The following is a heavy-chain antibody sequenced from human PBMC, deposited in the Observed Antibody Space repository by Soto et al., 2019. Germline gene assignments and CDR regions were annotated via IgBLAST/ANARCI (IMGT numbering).Heavy chain of an antibody. CDR2: IIPILGIA. J-gene: IGHJ4*02. V-gene: IGHV1-69*08. CDR1: GGTFSSYT. Sequence: QVQLVQSGAEVKKPGSSVKVSCKASGGTFSSYTISWVRQAPGQGLEWMGRIIPILGIANYAQKFQGRVTITAYKSTSTAYMELNSLRSEYTAVYYCAREEYYYGSGAFFDYWGQGTLVTVSS. D-gene: IGHD3-10*01. CDR3: AREEYYYGSGAFFDY.